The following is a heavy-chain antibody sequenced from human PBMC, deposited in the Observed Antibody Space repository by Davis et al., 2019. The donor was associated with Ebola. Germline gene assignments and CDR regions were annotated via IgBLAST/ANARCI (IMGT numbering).Heavy chain of an antibody. Sequence: GGSLRLSCAASGFTFSSFAMSWVRQAPGKGLEWVSSISSSSSYIYYADSVKGRFTISRDNAKNSLYLQMNSLRAEDTAVYYCASSVYDILTGYYGYWGQGTLVTVSS. D-gene: IGHD3-9*01. CDR1: GFTFSSFA. CDR3: ASSVYDILTGYYGY. V-gene: IGHV3-21*04. CDR2: ISSSSSYI. J-gene: IGHJ4*02.